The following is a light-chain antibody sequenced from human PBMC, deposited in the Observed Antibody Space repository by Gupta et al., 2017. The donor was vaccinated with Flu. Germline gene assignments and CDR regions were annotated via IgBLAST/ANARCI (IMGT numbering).Light chain of an antibody. Sequence: DIQMTQALSTLSASVGDRVTITCRASQSISSWLAWFQQKPGKAPKLLIYKASSLERGVPSRFSGSGSGTEFTLTISSLQPDDFATYYCQQYQSYPWTFGQGTKVEFK. J-gene: IGKJ1*01. V-gene: IGKV1-5*03. CDR2: KAS. CDR1: QSISSW. CDR3: QQYQSYPWT.